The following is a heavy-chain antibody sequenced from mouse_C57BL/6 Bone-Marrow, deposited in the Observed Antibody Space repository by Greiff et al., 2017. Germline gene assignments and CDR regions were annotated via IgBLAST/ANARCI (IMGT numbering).Heavy chain of an antibody. CDR3: ARSGYSNYVYYYAMDY. D-gene: IGHD2-5*01. Sequence: QVQLQQPGAELVMPGASVKLSCKASGYTFTSYWMHWVKQMPGPGLEWIGEIDPSDSYTNYNQKFKGKSTLTVDKSSSTAYMQLSSLTSEASAVYYCARSGYSNYVYYYAMDYWGQGTSVTVSS. J-gene: IGHJ4*01. V-gene: IGHV1-69*01. CDR2: IDPSDSYT. CDR1: GYTFTSYW.